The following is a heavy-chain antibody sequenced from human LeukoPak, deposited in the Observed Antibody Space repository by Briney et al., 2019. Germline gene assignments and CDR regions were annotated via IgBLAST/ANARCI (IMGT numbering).Heavy chain of an antibody. CDR3: AGRGIAHS. CDR1: GFTFRAHV. Sequence: GGSLRLSCAASGFTFRAHVMTWVRQAPGKGREWISGVSNNAYTTVSADSVKGRFTIYRDNSKNTLYLQMNSLRAEDTAVYYCAGRGIAHSWGQGTLVSVSS. V-gene: IGHV3-23*01. CDR2: VSNNAYTT. J-gene: IGHJ5*02. D-gene: IGHD6-13*01.